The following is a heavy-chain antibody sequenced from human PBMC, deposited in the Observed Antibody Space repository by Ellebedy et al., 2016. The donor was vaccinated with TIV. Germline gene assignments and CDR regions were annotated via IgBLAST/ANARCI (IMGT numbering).Heavy chain of an antibody. Sequence: GESLKISXAASGFTFSDHYMDWVRQAPGKGLEWVAVTSYAGSHNFYADSVKGRFSISRDNSKSTVYLQIDSLRVEDTAVYYCAREYGSASYTKAFDFWGQGTVVTVSS. CDR2: TSYAGSHN. CDR3: AREYGSASYTKAFDF. D-gene: IGHD6-19*01. V-gene: IGHV3-30*03. CDR1: GFTFSDHY. J-gene: IGHJ3*01.